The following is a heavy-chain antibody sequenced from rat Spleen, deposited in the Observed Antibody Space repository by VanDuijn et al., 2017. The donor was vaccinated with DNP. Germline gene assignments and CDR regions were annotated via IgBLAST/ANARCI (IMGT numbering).Heavy chain of an antibody. Sequence: EVQLVESGGGLVQPGRSLKLSCAASGFTFSDYNMAWVRQAPKKGLEWVATIIYDGSRTYYRDSVKGRFTISRDNAKSTLYLQMDSLRSEDTATYYCATHRTGRRYYFDYWGQGVMVTVSS. D-gene: IGHD1-11*01. CDR3: ATHRTGRRYYFDY. CDR2: IIYDGSRT. CDR1: GFTFSDYN. J-gene: IGHJ2*01. V-gene: IGHV5S10*01.